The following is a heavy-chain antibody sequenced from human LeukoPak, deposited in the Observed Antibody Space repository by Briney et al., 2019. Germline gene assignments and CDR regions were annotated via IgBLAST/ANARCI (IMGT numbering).Heavy chain of an antibody. J-gene: IGHJ4*02. CDR1: RFTFRSYT. CDR2: ISSDGKNT. Sequence: PGGSLRLSCAASRFTFRSYTMHWVRQAPGKGLEWVTGISSDGKNTYYIDSVKGRFTISRDNSNTTLYLQMSSLRTEDTAVYYCAKDDYYDTSGYRDWGQGTLVTVSS. D-gene: IGHD3-22*01. CDR3: AKDDYYDTSGYRD. V-gene: IGHV3-30*04.